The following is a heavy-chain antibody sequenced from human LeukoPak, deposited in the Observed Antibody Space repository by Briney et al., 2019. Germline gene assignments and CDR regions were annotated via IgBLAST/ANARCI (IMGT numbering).Heavy chain of an antibody. D-gene: IGHD3-10*01. CDR1: GFTFSSYG. J-gene: IGHJ3*02. Sequence: SGGSPRLSCAASGFTFSSYGMHWVRQAPGKGLEWVAVIWYDGSNKYYADSVKGRFTISRDNSKNTLYLQMNSLRAEDTAVYYCARGQYYYGSGSSDAFDIWGQGTMVTVSS. CDR3: ARGQYYYGSGSSDAFDI. V-gene: IGHV3-33*01. CDR2: IWYDGSNK.